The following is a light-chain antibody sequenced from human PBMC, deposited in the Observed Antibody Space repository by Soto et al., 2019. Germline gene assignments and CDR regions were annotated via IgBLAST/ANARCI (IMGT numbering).Light chain of an antibody. CDR3: QSERLT. CDR2: GAS. Sequence: EIVMTQSPATLSVSPGERATLSCRASQSVSSNLAWYQQKPGPAPRLLIYGASTRATGIPARFSGSGSGTEFTLTISSLQSEDFAVYYWQSERLTFGGGTKVEIK. CDR1: QSVSSN. V-gene: IGKV3-15*01. J-gene: IGKJ4*01.